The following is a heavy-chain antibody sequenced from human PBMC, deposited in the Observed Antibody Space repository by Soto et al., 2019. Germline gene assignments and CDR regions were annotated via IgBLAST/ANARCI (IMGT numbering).Heavy chain of an antibody. D-gene: IGHD3-22*01. Sequence: PSETLSLTCAVSGGSISSSNWWSWVRQPPGKGLEWIGEVYHSGSTNYNPSLKSRVTISVDKSKNQFSLKLSSVTAADTAVYYCARDCGREASYDSRGPPFGFAPGGQGPLVTVS. CDR3: ARDCGREASYDSRGPPFGFAP. J-gene: IGHJ5*02. CDR1: GGSISSSNW. V-gene: IGHV4-4*02. CDR2: VYHSGST.